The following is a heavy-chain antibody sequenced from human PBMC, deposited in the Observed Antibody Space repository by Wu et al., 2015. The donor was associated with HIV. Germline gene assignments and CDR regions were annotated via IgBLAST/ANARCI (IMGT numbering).Heavy chain of an antibody. D-gene: IGHD2-2*01. CDR1: GYTFTGYY. V-gene: IGHV1-2*02. J-gene: IGHJ4*02. CDR2: INPNSGGT. Sequence: QVQLVQSGAEVKKPGASVKVSCKASGYTFTGYYMHWVRQAPGQGLEWMGWINPNSGGTNYAQKFQGRVTMTRDTSISTAYMELSRLRSDDTAVYYCAREYGGPLGYCSSTSCYGVDYWGQGTLVTVSS. CDR3: AREYGGPLGYCSSTSCYGVDY.